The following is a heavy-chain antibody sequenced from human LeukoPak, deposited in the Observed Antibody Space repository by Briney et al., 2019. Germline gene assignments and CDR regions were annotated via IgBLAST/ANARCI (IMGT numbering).Heavy chain of an antibody. D-gene: IGHD6-19*01. CDR1: GFTFSSYG. Sequence: PGRSLRLSCAASGFTFSSYGMHWVRQAPGKGLEWVSAISGSGGSTYYADSVKGRFTISRDNSKNTLYLQMNSLRAEDTAVYYCAKADQWLVHYWGQGTLVTVSS. CDR3: AKADQWLVHY. V-gene: IGHV3-23*01. CDR2: ISGSGGST. J-gene: IGHJ4*02.